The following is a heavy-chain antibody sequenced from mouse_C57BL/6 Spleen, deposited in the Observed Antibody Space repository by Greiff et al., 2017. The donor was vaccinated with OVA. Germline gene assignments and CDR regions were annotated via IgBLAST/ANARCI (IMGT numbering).Heavy chain of an antibody. CDR3: AREEGGYPFDY. Sequence: VQLKQAGAELVRPGSSLHLSCKASGYTFTSYWMDWVKQRPGQGLEWIGNIYPSDSETHYNQKFKDKATLTVDKSSSTAYMQLSSLTSEDSAVYYCAREEGGYPFDYWGQGTTLTVSS. V-gene: IGHV1-61*01. CDR1: GYTFTSYW. CDR2: IYPSDSET. D-gene: IGHD3-1*01. J-gene: IGHJ2*01.